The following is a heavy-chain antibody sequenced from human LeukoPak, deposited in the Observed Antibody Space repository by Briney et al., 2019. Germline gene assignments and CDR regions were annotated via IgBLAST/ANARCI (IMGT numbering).Heavy chain of an antibody. CDR1: GYTFTGYY. J-gene: IGHJ4*02. CDR3: ASSTVTTRIDDY. CDR2: INPNSGGT. Sequence: ASVKVSCKASGYTFTGYYMHWVRQAPGRGLEWMGWINPNSGGTNYAQKFQGRVTMTRDTSISTAYMELSRLRSDDTAVYYCASSTVTTRIDDYWGQGTLVTVSS. V-gene: IGHV1-2*02. D-gene: IGHD4-17*01.